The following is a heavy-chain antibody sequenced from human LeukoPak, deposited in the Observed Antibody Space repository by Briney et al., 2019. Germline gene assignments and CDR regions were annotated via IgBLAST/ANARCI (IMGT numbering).Heavy chain of an antibody. Sequence: PSETLSLTCTVSGDSLSGYYWSWIRQPPGKGLEWIGYIYYSGSTYYNPSLKSRVTISVDTSKNQFSLKLSSVTAADTAVYYCARHYEHFDYWGQGTLVTVSS. D-gene: IGHD4-17*01. CDR3: ARHYEHFDY. J-gene: IGHJ4*02. CDR1: GDSLSGYY. CDR2: IYYSGST. V-gene: IGHV4-30-4*01.